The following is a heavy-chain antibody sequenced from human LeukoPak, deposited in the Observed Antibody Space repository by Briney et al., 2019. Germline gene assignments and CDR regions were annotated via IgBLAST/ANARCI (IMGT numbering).Heavy chain of an antibody. CDR1: GGSISSDY. J-gene: IGHJ5*02. V-gene: IGHV4-59*08. CDR2: IYYSGST. Sequence: SKTLSLTCTVSGGSISSDYWSWIRQPPGKGLEWIGYIYYSGSTDYNPSLKSRATISVDTSKNQFSLKLNSVTAADTAVYYCARRKVATKWFDPWGQGTLVTVSS. CDR3: ARRKVATKWFDP. D-gene: IGHD5-12*01.